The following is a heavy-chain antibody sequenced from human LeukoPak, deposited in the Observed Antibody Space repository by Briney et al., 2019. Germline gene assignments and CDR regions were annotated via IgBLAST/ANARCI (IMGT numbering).Heavy chain of an antibody. D-gene: IGHD2-15*01. J-gene: IGHJ5*02. CDR1: GFTFSSYW. V-gene: IGHV3-74*01. CDR2: INSDGSTT. Sequence: GGSLRLSCAASGFTFSSYWMHWVRQPPGKGLVWVSRINSDGSTTNYADSVKGRFTISRDNAENTLYLQMNSLRVEDTAVYYCTRRVSATRWFDPWGQGTLDTVSS. CDR3: TRRVSATRWFDP.